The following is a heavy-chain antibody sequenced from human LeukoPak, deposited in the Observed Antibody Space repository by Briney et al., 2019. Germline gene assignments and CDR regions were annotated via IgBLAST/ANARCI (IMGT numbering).Heavy chain of an antibody. Sequence: PGGSLRLSCAASGFTFSSYSMNWARQAPGKGLEWVSSISSSSSYIYYADSVKGRFTISRDNAKNSLYLQMNSLRAEDTAVYYCARAALIGESYYYYMDVWGKGTTVTVSS. CDR1: GFTFSSYS. J-gene: IGHJ6*03. CDR2: ISSSSSYI. D-gene: IGHD3-10*01. V-gene: IGHV3-21*01. CDR3: ARAALIGESYYYYMDV.